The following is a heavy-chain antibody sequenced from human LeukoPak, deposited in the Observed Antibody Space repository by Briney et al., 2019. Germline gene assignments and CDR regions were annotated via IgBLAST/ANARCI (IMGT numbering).Heavy chain of an antibody. V-gene: IGHV1-69*05. CDR2: IIPIFGTA. Sequence: VASVKVSCKASGGTFSSYAISWVRQAPGQGLEWMGTIIPIFGTANYAQKLQGRVTMTTDTSTSTAYMELRSLRSDDTAVYYCARDQGQWLVLDAFDIWGQGTMVTVSS. D-gene: IGHD6-19*01. CDR1: GGTFSSYA. J-gene: IGHJ3*02. CDR3: ARDQGQWLVLDAFDI.